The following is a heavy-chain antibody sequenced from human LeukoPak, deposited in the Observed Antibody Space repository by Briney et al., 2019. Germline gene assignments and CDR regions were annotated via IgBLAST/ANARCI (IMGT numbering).Heavy chain of an antibody. D-gene: IGHD1-26*01. Sequence: GGSLRLSCGASGFTFRDYAMSWGRKAPGKGLEWVSTISKSGDWTYYADPVKGRFTVSTDNSKNTLYVQMSSLRAGDTAVYYCAKMSGWELENYFFDYWGQGTLVTVSS. CDR3: AKMSGWELENYFFDY. V-gene: IGHV3-23*01. CDR2: ISKSGDWT. J-gene: IGHJ4*02. CDR1: GFTFRDYA.